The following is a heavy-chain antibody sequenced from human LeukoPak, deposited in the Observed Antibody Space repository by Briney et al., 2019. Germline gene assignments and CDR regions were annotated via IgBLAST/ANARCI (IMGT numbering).Heavy chain of an antibody. CDR3: VRPRDYGGNSVLGY. Sequence: GESLKISCKGSGYSFTSYWIGWVRQMPGRGLEWMGIIYPTDSDTRYSPSFQGQATISVDKSINAAYLQWSSLKASDTAMYYCVRPRDYGGNSVLGYWGQGTLVTVSS. CDR2: IYPTDSDT. CDR1: GYSFTSYW. D-gene: IGHD4-23*01. V-gene: IGHV5-51*01. J-gene: IGHJ4*02.